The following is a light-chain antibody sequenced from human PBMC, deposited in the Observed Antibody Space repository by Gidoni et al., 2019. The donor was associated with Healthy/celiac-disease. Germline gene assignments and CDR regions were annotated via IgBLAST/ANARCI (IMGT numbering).Light chain of an antibody. Sequence: SYVLTQPPSVSVAPGKTARITWGGNNIGSKSVHWYQQKPGQAPVLVIYYDSDRPSGIPERFSGSNSGNTATLTISRVEAGDEADYYCQVWDSSSPVVFGGGTKLTVL. CDR2: YDS. V-gene: IGLV3-21*04. CDR1: NIGSKS. CDR3: QVWDSSSPVV. J-gene: IGLJ2*01.